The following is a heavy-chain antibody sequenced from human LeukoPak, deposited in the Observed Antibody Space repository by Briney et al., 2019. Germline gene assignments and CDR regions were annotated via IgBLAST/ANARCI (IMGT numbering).Heavy chain of an antibody. V-gene: IGHV3-21*01. CDR1: GFTFSSYS. J-gene: IGHJ4*02. D-gene: IGHD3-9*01. Sequence: GGSLRLSCAASGFTFSSYSMNWVRQAPGKGLEWVSSISSSSSSYIYYADSVKGRFTISRDNAKNSLYLQMNSLRAEDTAVYYCARVLNYYDILTGSFDYWGQGTLVTVSS. CDR2: ISSSSSSYI. CDR3: ARVLNYYDILTGSFDY.